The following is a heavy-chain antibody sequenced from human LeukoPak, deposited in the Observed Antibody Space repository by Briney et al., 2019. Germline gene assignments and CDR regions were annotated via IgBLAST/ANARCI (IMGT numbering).Heavy chain of an antibody. Sequence: RGSLRLSCSASGFTFSTFPMHWVRQAPGKGLEYFSAISRNGDTTYYADSVKGRFTISRDNSKNTLYLQMSSLRPEDTAVYYCVKALTDDAFDIWGQGTMVTASS. V-gene: IGHV3-64D*06. CDR2: ISRNGDTT. CDR1: GFTFSTFP. CDR3: VKALTDDAFDI. J-gene: IGHJ3*02.